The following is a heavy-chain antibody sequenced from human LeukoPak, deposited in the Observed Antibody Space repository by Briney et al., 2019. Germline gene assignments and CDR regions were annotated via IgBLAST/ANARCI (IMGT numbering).Heavy chain of an antibody. Sequence: PSETLSLTCTVSGGSISSYFWSWIRQPPGKGLEWIGYIYYSGSTNYNPSLKSRVTMSVDTSKNQFSLKLSSVTAADTAVYYCARQRDYYDSSGQSDFDSWGQGALVTVSS. J-gene: IGHJ4*02. D-gene: IGHD3-22*01. CDR3: ARQRDYYDSSGQSDFDS. CDR2: IYYSGST. CDR1: GGSISSYF. V-gene: IGHV4-59*08.